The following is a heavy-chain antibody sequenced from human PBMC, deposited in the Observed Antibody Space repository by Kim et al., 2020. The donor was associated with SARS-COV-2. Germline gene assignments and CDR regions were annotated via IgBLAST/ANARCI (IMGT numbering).Heavy chain of an antibody. CDR3: ARDELGLEPLDYYGMDV. Sequence: SQTLSLTCAISGDSVSSNSAAWHWIRQSPSRGLEWLGRTYYRSKWYNDYAVSVKSRITINPDTSKNQFSLQLNSVTPEDTAVYYCARDELGLEPLDYYGMDVWGQGTTVTVSS. CDR2: TYYRSKWYN. D-gene: IGHD1-1*01. V-gene: IGHV6-1*01. CDR1: GDSVSSNSAA. J-gene: IGHJ6*02.